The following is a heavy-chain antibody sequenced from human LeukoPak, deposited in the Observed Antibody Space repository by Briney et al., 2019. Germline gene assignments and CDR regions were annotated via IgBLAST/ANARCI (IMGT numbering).Heavy chain of an antibody. J-gene: IGHJ5*02. CDR2: ISYDGSNK. CDR1: GFTFSGYG. Sequence: GRSLRLSCAASGFTFSGYGMHWVRQAPGKGLEWVAVISYDGSNKYYADSVKGRFTISRDNSKNTLYLQMNSLRAEDTAVYYCAKDASSSWSLGQGTLVTVSS. V-gene: IGHV3-30*18. D-gene: IGHD6-13*01. CDR3: AKDASSSWS.